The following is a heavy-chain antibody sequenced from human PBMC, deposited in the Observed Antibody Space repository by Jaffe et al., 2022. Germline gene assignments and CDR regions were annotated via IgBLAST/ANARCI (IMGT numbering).Heavy chain of an antibody. Sequence: EVQLVESGGGLVQPGGSLRLSCAASGFTFSSYWMSWVRQAPGKGLEWVANIKQDGSEKYYVDSVKGRFTISRDNAKNSLYLQMNSLRAEDTAVYYCASELVTDAFDIWGQGTMVTVSS. CDR1: GFTFSSYW. CDR3: ASELVTDAFDI. CDR2: IKQDGSEK. D-gene: IGHD2-21*02. V-gene: IGHV3-7*05. J-gene: IGHJ3*02.